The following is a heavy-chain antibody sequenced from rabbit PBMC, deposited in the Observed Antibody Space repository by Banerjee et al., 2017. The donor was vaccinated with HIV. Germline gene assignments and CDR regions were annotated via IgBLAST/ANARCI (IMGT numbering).Heavy chain of an antibody. CDR2: IYTGSSGTI. J-gene: IGHJ4*01. V-gene: IGHV1S45*01. Sequence: QEQLVESGGDLVQPEGSLTLTCKASGLDFSSSYWICWVRQAPGKGLEWIACIYTGSSGTIYYASGAKGRFTISKTSSTTVTLQMTSLTAADTATYFCARDTGSSYELWGPGTLVTVS. CDR3: ARDTGSSYEL. D-gene: IGHD8-1*01. CDR1: GLDFSSSYW.